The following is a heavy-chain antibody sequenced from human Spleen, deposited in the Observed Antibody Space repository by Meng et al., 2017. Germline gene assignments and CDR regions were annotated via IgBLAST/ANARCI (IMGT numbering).Heavy chain of an antibody. D-gene: IGHD2/OR15-2a*01. Sequence: GGSLRLSCAASGFSFSSYAMSWVRQAPGKGLEWVSAMSGTDGTRYHADSVKGRFTVSRDNSKNTLYLQMNSLRAEDTAVYYCAKGSMEGLDYWGQGTLVTVYS. J-gene: IGHJ4*02. V-gene: IGHV3-23*01. CDR2: MSGTDGTR. CDR1: GFSFSSYA. CDR3: AKGSMEGLDY.